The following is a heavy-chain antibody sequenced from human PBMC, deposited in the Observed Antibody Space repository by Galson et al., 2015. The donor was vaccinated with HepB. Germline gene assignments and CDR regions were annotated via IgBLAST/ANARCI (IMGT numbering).Heavy chain of an antibody. CDR1: GYTFTSYG. Sequence: SVKVSCKASGYTFTSYGISWVRQAPGQGLEWMGWISAYNGNTNYAQKLQGRVTMTTDTSTSTAYMELRSLRSDDTAVYYCANIVPGIWDAFDIWGQGTMVTVSS. D-gene: IGHD2-2*01. CDR3: ANIVPGIWDAFDI. CDR2: ISAYNGNT. V-gene: IGHV1-18*01. J-gene: IGHJ3*02.